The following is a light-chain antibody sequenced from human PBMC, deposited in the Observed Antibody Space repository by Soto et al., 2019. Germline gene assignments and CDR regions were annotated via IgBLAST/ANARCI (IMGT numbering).Light chain of an antibody. CDR1: SSDVGAYNY. CDR3: SSFASRKTWV. V-gene: IGLV2-8*01. J-gene: IGLJ3*02. CDR2: EVT. Sequence: QSALTQPPSASGSPGQSVTISCTGTSSDVGAYNYVSWYQQHAGKAPKLVIYEVTKRPSGVPDRFSGSKSANTASLTVSGLQAEDEADYYCSSFASRKTWVFGGGTKLTVL.